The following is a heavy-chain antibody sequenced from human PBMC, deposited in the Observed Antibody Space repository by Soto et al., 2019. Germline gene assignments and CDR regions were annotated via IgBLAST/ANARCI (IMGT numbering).Heavy chain of an antibody. CDR3: ARERVQLWPALDDAFDI. Sequence: PSETLSLTCTVSGGSISSYYWSWIRQPPGKGLEWIGYIYYSGSTNYNPSLKSRVTISVDTSKNQFSLKLSSVTAADTAVYYCARERVQLWPALDDAFDIWGQGTRVTVSS. V-gene: IGHV4-59*01. CDR2: IYYSGST. D-gene: IGHD5-18*01. J-gene: IGHJ3*02. CDR1: GGSISSYY.